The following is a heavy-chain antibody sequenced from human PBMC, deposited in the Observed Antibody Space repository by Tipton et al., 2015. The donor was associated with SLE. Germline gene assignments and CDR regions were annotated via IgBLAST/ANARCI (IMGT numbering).Heavy chain of an antibody. Sequence: SLRLSCAASGFTFSSYTMNWVRQAPGKGLEWVSSISSSSSYIYYADSVKGRFTISRDNAKNSLYLQMNSLRAEDAAVYYCAKVGPAFCGGDCYSDSWGQGTQVTVSS. CDR3: AKVGPAFCGGDCYSDS. D-gene: IGHD2-21*01. CDR1: GFTFSSYT. J-gene: IGHJ4*02. CDR2: ISSSSSYI. V-gene: IGHV3-21*03.